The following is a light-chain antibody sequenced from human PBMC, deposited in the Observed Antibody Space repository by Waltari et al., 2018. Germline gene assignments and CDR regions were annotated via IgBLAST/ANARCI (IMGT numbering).Light chain of an antibody. CDR2: DVT. V-gene: IGLV2-8*01. Sequence: HSALTQPPSASGSPGQSVTISCTGTSADVGGYDYVSWYQQHPGKVPKLIISDVTKRPSGVPPRFSASKSGNSASLTVSGLQAEDEADYYCSSHAGNNLWIFGGGTKVTVL. J-gene: IGLJ2*01. CDR1: SADVGGYDY. CDR3: SSHAGNNLWI.